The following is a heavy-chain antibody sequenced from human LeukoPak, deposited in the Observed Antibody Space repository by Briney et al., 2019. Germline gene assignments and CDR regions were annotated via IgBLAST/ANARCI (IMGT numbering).Heavy chain of an antibody. Sequence: WVRQAPGKGLEWIGSIYYSGSTYYNPSLKGRVTISVDTSKNQFSLKLSSVTAADTAVYYCARSMVRGVLTFDYWGQGTLVTVSS. CDR3: ARSMVRGVLTFDY. J-gene: IGHJ4*02. D-gene: IGHD3-10*01. CDR2: IYYSGST. V-gene: IGHV4-39*01.